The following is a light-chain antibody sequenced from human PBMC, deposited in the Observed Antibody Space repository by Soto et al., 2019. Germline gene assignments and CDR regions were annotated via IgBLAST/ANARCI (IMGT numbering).Light chain of an antibody. CDR2: AAS. CDR3: QQYNNWPLT. J-gene: IGKJ4*01. CDR1: QGIGTN. Sequence: DIVMTQSPGTLSVSPGERATLSCRASQGIGTNLAWYQQRPGQAPRLLIYAASSRATDIPARFTGRGSGTEFTLTISSLQSEDFAVYFCQQYNNWPLTFGGGTKVEIK. V-gene: IGKV3-15*01.